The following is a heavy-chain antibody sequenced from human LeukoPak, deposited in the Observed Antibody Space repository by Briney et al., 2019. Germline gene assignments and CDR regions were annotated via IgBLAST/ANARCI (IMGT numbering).Heavy chain of an antibody. CDR1: GFTFSNFG. J-gene: IGHJ4*02. D-gene: IGHD2-21*02. CDR2: IRNDGSNK. Sequence: QAGGSLRLSCVASGFTFSNFGVHWVRQAPGKGLEWVAFIRNDGSNKNYADSMKGRFTISRDNSKNTLYLQMNSLRAEDTAVYYCAKGVKHIVVLTAQHYFDYWGQGTLVTVSS. CDR3: AKGVKHIVVLTAQHYFDY. V-gene: IGHV3-30*02.